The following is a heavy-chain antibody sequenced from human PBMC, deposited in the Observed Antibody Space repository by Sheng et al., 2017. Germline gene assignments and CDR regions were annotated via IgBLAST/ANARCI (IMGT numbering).Heavy chain of an antibody. V-gene: IGHV1-69*10. D-gene: IGHD4-4*01. CDR2: IIPILGIA. J-gene: IGHJ6*03. Sequence: QVQLVQSGAEVKKPGASVKVSCKASGYTFSSYAISWVRQAPGQGLEWMGGIIPILGIANYAQKFQGRVTITADKSTSTAYMELSSLRSEDTAVYYCSGSTVKGEYYYYYMDVWGKGTTVTVSS. CDR3: SGSTVKGEYYYYYMDV. CDR1: GYTFSSYA.